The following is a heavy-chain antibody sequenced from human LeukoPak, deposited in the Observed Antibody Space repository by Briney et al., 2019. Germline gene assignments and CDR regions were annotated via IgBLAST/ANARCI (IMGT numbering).Heavy chain of an antibody. CDR2: ISSSSSYI. CDR3: ASVSGGSYLDYYYYGMDV. CDR1: GFTFSSYS. Sequence: GGSLRLSCAASGFTFSSYSMNWVRQAPGKGLEWVSSISSSSSYIYYADSVKGRFTISRDNAKNSLYLQMNSLRAEDTAVYYCASVSGGSYLDYYYYGMDVWGQGTTVTVSS. J-gene: IGHJ6*02. V-gene: IGHV3-21*01. D-gene: IGHD1-26*01.